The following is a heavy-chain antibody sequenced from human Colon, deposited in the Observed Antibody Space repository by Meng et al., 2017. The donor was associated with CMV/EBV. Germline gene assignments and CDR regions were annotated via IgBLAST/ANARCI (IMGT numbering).Heavy chain of an antibody. Sequence: SVKVSCKSSGDTFRNHVMSWVRQAPGQGLEWVGGTIPFFGTPMYAQKFEGRVTFTTDESATTTYMELSGLRSEDTAVYYCATSRENLWNDALHLDFWGQGTLVTVSS. V-gene: IGHV1-69*05. CDR2: TIPFFGTP. J-gene: IGHJ4*02. D-gene: IGHD1-1*01. CDR3: ATSRENLWNDALHLDF. CDR1: GDTFRNHV.